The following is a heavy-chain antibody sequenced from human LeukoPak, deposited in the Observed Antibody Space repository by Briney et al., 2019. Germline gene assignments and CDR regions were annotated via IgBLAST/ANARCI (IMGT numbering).Heavy chain of an antibody. CDR3: ANKPAGFDP. V-gene: IGHV3-23*01. CDR1: GFTFSSSA. CDR2: ITGSGDYT. D-gene: IGHD1-14*01. Sequence: EGSLRLSCAASGFTFSSSAMGWVRQAPGKGLEWVSSITGSGDYTYYADSVKGRFTISRDNSKNTLYLQMNSLRAEDTAVYYCANKPAGFDPWGQGTLVTVSS. J-gene: IGHJ5*02.